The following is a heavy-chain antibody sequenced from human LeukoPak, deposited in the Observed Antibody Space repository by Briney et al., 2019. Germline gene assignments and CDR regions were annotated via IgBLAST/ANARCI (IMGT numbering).Heavy chain of an antibody. CDR2: ISGSGSTR. CDR1: GFTFSKYG. D-gene: IGHD3-22*01. CDR3: AKTYDSTDY. J-gene: IGHJ4*02. V-gene: IGHV3-23*01. Sequence: GGSLRLSCAASGFTFSKYGMNWVRQAPGKGLEWVSNISGSGSTRYYVDSVKGRFTISRDNSKNTLYLQMNSLRAEDTAIYYCAKTYDSTDYWGQGTLVTVSS.